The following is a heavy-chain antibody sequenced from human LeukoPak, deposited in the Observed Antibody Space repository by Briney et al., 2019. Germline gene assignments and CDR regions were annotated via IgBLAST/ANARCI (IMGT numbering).Heavy chain of an antibody. CDR2: IWYDGSNK. J-gene: IGHJ4*02. V-gene: IGHV3-33*08. Sequence: GRSLRLSCAPSGFTFSSYPMHWVRQAPGKGLEWVAVIWYDGSNKYYADSVKGRFTITRDNSKNTLYLQMNSLRAEDTAVYYCARVDSGSYGIDYWGQGTLVTVSS. CDR3: ARVDSGSYGIDY. D-gene: IGHD1-26*01. CDR1: GFTFSSYP.